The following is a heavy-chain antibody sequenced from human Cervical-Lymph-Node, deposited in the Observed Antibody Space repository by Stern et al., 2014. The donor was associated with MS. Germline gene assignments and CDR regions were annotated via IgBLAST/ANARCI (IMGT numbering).Heavy chain of an antibody. V-gene: IGHV1-46*01. CDR2: IDPSGGST. J-gene: IGHJ6*02. D-gene: IGHD4-23*01. CDR3: ARDQRNSGEGTRCDV. Sequence: VQLVESGAEVKKPGASVKVSCKASGYTFTNYYMHWVRQAPGQGLEWMGIIDPSGGSTTYAQKFQGRVTMTRDTSTSTVYMELSSLRSEDTAVYYCARDQRNSGEGTRCDVWGQGTTVTVSS. CDR1: GYTFTNYY.